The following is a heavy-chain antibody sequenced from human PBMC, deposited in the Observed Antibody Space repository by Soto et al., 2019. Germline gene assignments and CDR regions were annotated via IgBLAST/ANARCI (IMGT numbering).Heavy chain of an antibody. CDR1: GDSISSCGYS. CDR2: IYHSGST. CDR3: ARVPDY. V-gene: IGHV4-30-2*01. Sequence: PSGTLSLTCAVSGDSISSCGYSWSWIRQPPGKGLEWIGYIYHSGSTYYNPSLKSRVTISVDRSKNQFSLKLSSVTAADTAVYYCARVPDYWGQGTLVTSPQ. J-gene: IGHJ4*02.